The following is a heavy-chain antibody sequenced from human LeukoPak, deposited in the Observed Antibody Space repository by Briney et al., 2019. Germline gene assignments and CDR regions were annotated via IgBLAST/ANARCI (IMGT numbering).Heavy chain of an antibody. CDR1: GYTFTGYY. CDR2: INPNTGGT. V-gene: IGHV1-2*02. D-gene: IGHD2-2*01. J-gene: IGHJ4*02. Sequence: GASVKVSCKDSGYTFTGYYMHWVRQAPGQGLEWMGWINPNTGGTDYTQRFQGRVTMTRDTSISTAYMELSRLRSDDAAVYYCAVKMGYCSSCRCLTGFDYWGQGTLVTVSS. CDR3: AVKMGYCSSCRCLTGFDY.